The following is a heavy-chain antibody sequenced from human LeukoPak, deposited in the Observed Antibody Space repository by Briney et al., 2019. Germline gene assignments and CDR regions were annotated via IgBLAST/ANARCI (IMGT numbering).Heavy chain of an antibody. V-gene: IGHV1-2*06. Sequence: ASVKVSCKASGYTFTGYYMHWVRQAPGRGLEWMGRINPNSGGTNYAQKFQGRVTMTRDTSISTAYMELSRLRSDDTAVYYCARESITMVRGVRQNWFDPWGQGTLVTVSS. J-gene: IGHJ5*02. CDR2: INPNSGGT. CDR3: ARESITMVRGVRQNWFDP. D-gene: IGHD3-10*01. CDR1: GYTFTGYY.